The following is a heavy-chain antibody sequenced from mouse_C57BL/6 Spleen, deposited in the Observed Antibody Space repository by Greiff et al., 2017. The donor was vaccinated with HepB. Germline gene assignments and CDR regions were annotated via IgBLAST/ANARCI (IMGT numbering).Heavy chain of an antibody. D-gene: IGHD3-1*01. CDR2: ISYDGSN. CDR3: ARGAARAWFAY. J-gene: IGHJ3*01. Sequence: LQESGPGLVKPSQSLSLTCSVTGYSITSGYYWNWIRQFPGNKLEWMGYISYDGSNNYNPSLKNRISITRDTSKNQFFLKLNSVTTEDTATYYCARGAARAWFAYWGQGTLVTVSA. CDR1: GYSITSGYY. V-gene: IGHV3-6*01.